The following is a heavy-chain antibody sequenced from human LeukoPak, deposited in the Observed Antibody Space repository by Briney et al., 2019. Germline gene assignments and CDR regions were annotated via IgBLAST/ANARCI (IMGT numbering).Heavy chain of an antibody. J-gene: IGHJ4*02. CDR3: ARDSMVRGRRRPTLDY. V-gene: IGHV3-30-3*01. Sequence: PGGSLRLSCAASGFTFSSYAMHWVRQAPGKGLEWVAVISYDGSNKYYADSVKGRFTISRDNSKNTLYLQMNSLRAEDTAVYYCARDSMVRGRRRPTLDYWGQGTLVTVSS. CDR2: ISYDGSNK. CDR1: GFTFSSYA. D-gene: IGHD3-10*01.